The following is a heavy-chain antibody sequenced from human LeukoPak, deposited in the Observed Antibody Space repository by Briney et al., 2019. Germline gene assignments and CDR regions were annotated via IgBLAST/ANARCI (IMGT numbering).Heavy chain of an antibody. CDR3: ARDKKVHYYGSGSPNWFDP. J-gene: IGHJ5*02. CDR2: INTNTGNP. D-gene: IGHD3-10*01. CDR1: GYTFTSYA. V-gene: IGHV7-4-1*02. Sequence: VASVKVSCKASGYTFTSYAMNWVRQAPGQGLEWMGWINTNTGNPTYAQGFTGRFVFSLDTSVSTAYLQISSLKAEDTAVYYCARDKKVHYYGSGSPNWFDPWGQGTLVTVSS.